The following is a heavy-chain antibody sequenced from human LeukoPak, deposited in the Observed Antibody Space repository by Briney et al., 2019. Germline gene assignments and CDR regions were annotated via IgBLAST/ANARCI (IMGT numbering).Heavy chain of an antibody. V-gene: IGHV4-34*01. J-gene: IGHJ4*02. CDR1: GGSFSGYY. CDR2: INHTGST. Sequence: PSETLSLTCAVYGGSFSGYYWSWIRQPPGKGLEWIGEINHTGSTNYNPSLKSRVTISVDTSENQFSLKLSSVTAADTAVYYCARVLLAVAGTDYFDYWGQGTLVTVSS. CDR3: ARVLLAVAGTDYFDY. D-gene: IGHD6-19*01.